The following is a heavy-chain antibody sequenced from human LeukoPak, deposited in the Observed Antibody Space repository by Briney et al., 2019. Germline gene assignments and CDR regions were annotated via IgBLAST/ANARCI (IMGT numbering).Heavy chain of an antibody. Sequence: GGSLRLSCAVSGITLSNYAMSWVRQAPGKGLEWVAGISRSGGGTNYADSVKARFTISRDNPKNTLYLQMNNLRADDTAVYFCAKRGVVIRVILVGFHKEAYYFDSWGQGALVTVSS. J-gene: IGHJ4*02. V-gene: IGHV3-23*01. D-gene: IGHD3-22*01. CDR1: GITLSNYA. CDR2: ISRSGGGT. CDR3: AKRGVVIRVILVGFHKEAYYFDS.